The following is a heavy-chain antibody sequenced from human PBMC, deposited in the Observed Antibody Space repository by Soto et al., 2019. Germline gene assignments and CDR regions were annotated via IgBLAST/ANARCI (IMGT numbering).Heavy chain of an antibody. V-gene: IGHV3-64*04. D-gene: IGHD3-22*01. CDR1: GFTFSSYA. CDR2: ISSNGGST. Sequence: GGSLRLSCSASGFTFSSYAMHWVRQAPGKGLEYVSAISSNGGSTYYAASVKGRFTASRDESENSVYLQMNSLKTEDTAVYYCVRTTYFSDSSGYTRCFDFWGQGTLVTVSS. J-gene: IGHJ4*02. CDR3: VRTTYFSDSSGYTRCFDF.